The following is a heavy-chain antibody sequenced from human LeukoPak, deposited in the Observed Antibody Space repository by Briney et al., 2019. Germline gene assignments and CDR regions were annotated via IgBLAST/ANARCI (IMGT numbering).Heavy chain of an antibody. Sequence: PSETLSLTCAVYGGSFSGYYWSWIRQPPGKGLEWIGEINHSGSTNYNPSLKSRVTISVDTSKNQFSLKLSSVTAADTAVYYCARRRSSGWYGYWFDPWGQGTLVTVSS. V-gene: IGHV4-34*01. J-gene: IGHJ5*02. CDR3: ARRRSSGWYGYWFDP. D-gene: IGHD6-19*01. CDR1: GGSFSGYY. CDR2: INHSGST.